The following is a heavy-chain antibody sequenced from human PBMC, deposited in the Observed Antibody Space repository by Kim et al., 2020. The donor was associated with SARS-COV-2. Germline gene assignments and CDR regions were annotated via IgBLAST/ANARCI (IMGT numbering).Heavy chain of an antibody. CDR1: GGTFSSYA. Sequence: SVKVSCKASGGTFSSYAISWVRQAPGQGLEWMGGIIPIFGTANYAQKFQGRVTITADESTSTAYMELSSLRSEDTAVYYCARGGPGYSSSWYPNWFDPWGQGTLVTVSS. CDR2: IIPIFGTA. CDR3: ARGGPGYSSSWYPNWFDP. D-gene: IGHD6-13*01. J-gene: IGHJ5*02. V-gene: IGHV1-69*13.